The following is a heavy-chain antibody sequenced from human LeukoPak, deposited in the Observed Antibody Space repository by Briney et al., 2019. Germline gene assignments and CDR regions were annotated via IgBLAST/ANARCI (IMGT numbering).Heavy chain of an antibody. CDR3: ARDLYEVTEPLVDY. CDR1: GFTFSDYY. D-gene: IGHD2-21*02. CDR2: ISSSGSTI. J-gene: IGHJ4*02. V-gene: IGHV3-11*04. Sequence: GGSLRLSCAASGFTFSDYYMSWIRQAPGKGLEWVSYISSSGSTIYYADSVKGRFTISRDNAKNSLFLQMNSLRVEDTAVYYCARDLYEVTEPLVDYWGQGTLVTVSS.